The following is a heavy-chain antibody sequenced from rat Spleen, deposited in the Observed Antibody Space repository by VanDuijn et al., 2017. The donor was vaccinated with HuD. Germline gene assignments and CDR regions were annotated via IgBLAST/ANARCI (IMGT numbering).Heavy chain of an antibody. Sequence: EVQLVESGGGLVQPGRSLTVSCVASGFTFSGYWMYWLRQAPGKGLEWISSINTDGDSTSYRDSVKGRFTISRDNAKRILYLQIDSLRSEDSATYYCARHALMYTTDPFTYWGQGTLVTVSS. J-gene: IGHJ3*01. CDR3: ARHALMYTTDPFTY. D-gene: IGHD1-6*01. CDR2: INTDGDST. V-gene: IGHV5-58*01. CDR1: GFTFSGYW.